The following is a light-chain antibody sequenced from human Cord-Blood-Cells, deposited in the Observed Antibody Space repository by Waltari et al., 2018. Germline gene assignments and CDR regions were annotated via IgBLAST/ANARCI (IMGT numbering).Light chain of an antibody. CDR3: KQDGSSPLT. CDR1: QSVSNSY. J-gene: IGKJ4*01. V-gene: IGKV3-20*01. CDR2: GAS. Sequence: EIVLTQSPGTLSLSPGERATLSCSASQSVSNSYLAWYQQNPGQAPRLLIYGASSRATGIPDRFSGSGSGTDFTLTISRLEPEDFAVYYCKQDGSSPLTFGGGTKVEIK.